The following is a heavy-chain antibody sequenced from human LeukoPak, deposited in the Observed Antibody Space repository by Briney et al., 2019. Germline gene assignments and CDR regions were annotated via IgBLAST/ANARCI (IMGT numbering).Heavy chain of an antibody. J-gene: IGHJ3*02. CDR1: GFTFSRNW. V-gene: IGHV3-7*03. Sequence: GGSLRLSCAASGFTFSRNWMIWVRQAPGKRLEWVANINQDGSEKYYVDSVKGRFTISRDNAKNSLFLQMNSLRAEDTAVYYCARVGSGNFLGAFDIWGQGAMVTVSS. D-gene: IGHD1-26*01. CDR3: ARVGSGNFLGAFDI. CDR2: INQDGSEK.